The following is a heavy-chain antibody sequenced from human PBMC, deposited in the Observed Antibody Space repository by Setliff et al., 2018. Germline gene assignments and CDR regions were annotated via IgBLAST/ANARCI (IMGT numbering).Heavy chain of an antibody. Sequence: SETLSLTCAVSGYSISSGYYWGWIRQPPGKGLEWLGSVRHRGGTYYNPSLKSRVTISLDTSENQFPLKLTSVSAADTAVYYCARWGENSGRPDWRAFDIWGQGTMVTVSS. CDR2: VRHRGGT. D-gene: IGHD1-26*01. CDR1: GYSISSGYY. J-gene: IGHJ3*02. V-gene: IGHV4-38-2*01. CDR3: ARWGENSGRPDWRAFDI.